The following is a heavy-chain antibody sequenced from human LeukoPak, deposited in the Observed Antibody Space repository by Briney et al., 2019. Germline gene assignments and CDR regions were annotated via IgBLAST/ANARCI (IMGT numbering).Heavy chain of an antibody. CDR2: ISAYNGNT. CDR3: ARDAAAAGSDY. CDR1: GYTFTTYG. V-gene: IGHV1-18*01. J-gene: IGHJ4*02. D-gene: IGHD6-13*01. Sequence: GASVKVSCKASGYTFTTYGISWVQQAPGQGLEWMGWISAYNGNTNYAQKLQGRVTMTTDTSTTTAYMELRSLRSDDTAVYYCARDAAAAGSDYWGQGTLVTVSS.